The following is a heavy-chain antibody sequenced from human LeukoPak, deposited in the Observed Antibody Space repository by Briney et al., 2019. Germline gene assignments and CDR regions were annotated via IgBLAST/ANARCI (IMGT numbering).Heavy chain of an antibody. CDR3: ARSYGEGYFDY. D-gene: IGHD4-17*01. V-gene: IGHV3-53*01. CDR2: IYSGGNT. J-gene: IGHJ4*02. Sequence: GGSLRLSCTASGFTFGDYALSRVRQAPGKGLEWVSVIYSGGNTYYADSVEGRFTISRDNSKNTLYLQMNSLRAEDTAVYYCARSYGEGYFDYWGQGTLVTVSS. CDR1: GFTFGDYA.